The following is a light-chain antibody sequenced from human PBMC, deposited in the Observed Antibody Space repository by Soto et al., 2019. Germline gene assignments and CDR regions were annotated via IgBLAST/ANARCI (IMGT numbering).Light chain of an antibody. V-gene: IGKV3-20*01. Sequence: EIVLTQCRGTLSVCPGARATLSDRPSQSLRSSYLAWYQQKPGQAPSLLIYGASSRATGIPDRFSGGGCGTDFTLTISRLEPQDFAVYYCQQYGSSPKLTFGGGTKVDIK. CDR1: QSLRSSY. CDR3: QQYGSSPKLT. J-gene: IGKJ4*01. CDR2: GAS.